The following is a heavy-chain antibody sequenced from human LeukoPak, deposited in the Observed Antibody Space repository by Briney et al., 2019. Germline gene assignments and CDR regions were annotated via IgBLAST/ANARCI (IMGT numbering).Heavy chain of an antibody. Sequence: SETLSLTCTVSGGSVSSDCYYWSWIRQPPGKGLEWIGYIYYTGSTNYNPSLKSRVTISVDMSKNQFSLKLTSVTAADTAVYYCATKGPRRGYFDYWGQGTLVAVSS. J-gene: IGHJ4*02. CDR2: IYYTGST. V-gene: IGHV4-61*01. CDR1: GGSVSSDCYY. CDR3: ATKGPRRGYFDY.